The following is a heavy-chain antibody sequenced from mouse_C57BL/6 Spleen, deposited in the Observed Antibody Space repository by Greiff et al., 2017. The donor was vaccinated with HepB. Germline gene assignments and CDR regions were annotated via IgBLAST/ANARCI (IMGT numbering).Heavy chain of an antibody. Sequence: QVQLQQPGTELVKPGASVKLSCKASGYTFTSYWMHWVKQRPGQGLEWIGNINPSNGGTNYNEKFKSKATLTVDKSSSTAYMQLSSLTSEDSAVYNCARDTTVVEYYFDYWGQGTTLTVSS. J-gene: IGHJ2*01. V-gene: IGHV1-53*01. CDR2: INPSNGGT. CDR3: ARDTTVVEYYFDY. D-gene: IGHD1-1*01. CDR1: GYTFTSYW.